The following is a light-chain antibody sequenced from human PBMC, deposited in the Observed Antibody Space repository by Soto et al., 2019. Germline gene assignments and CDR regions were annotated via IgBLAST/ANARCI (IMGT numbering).Light chain of an antibody. Sequence: DIQMTQSPSTLSASVGDRVTITCRASQSISGWLAWYQQKPGKAPKLLIYMASTLESGVPSRFSGSASGTEFTLTISSLQPDDFATDYCQQHNSYPATFGQGTKVEIK. J-gene: IGKJ1*01. CDR2: MAS. V-gene: IGKV1-5*03. CDR3: QQHNSYPAT. CDR1: QSISGW.